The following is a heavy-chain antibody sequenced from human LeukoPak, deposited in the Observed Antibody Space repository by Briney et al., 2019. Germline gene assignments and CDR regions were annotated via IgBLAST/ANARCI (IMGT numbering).Heavy chain of an antibody. J-gene: IGHJ4*02. Sequence: KPGGSLRLSCAASGFTFSNAWMSWVRQAPGKGLEWVGRIKSKTDGGTTDYAAPVKGRFTISRDDSKNTLYLQMNSLRAEDTAVYYCARDYHYYGSGSLDWGQGTLVTVSS. D-gene: IGHD3-10*01. CDR2: IKSKTDGGTT. CDR3: ARDYHYYGSGSLD. CDR1: GFTFSNAW. V-gene: IGHV3-15*05.